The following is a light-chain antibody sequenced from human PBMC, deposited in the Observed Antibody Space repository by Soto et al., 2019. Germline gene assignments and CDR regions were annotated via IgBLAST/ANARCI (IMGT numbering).Light chain of an antibody. J-gene: IGKJ1*01. CDR3: QQYVTSPWA. CDR2: DAS. Sequence: EFVLTQSPGTLSLSPGERATLSCRASQTVRNNYLAWYQQKPGQAPRLLIYDASSRATGIPDRFSGGGSGTDFTLTISRLEPEDFAVYYCQQYVTSPWAFGQGTKVAIE. CDR1: QTVRNNY. V-gene: IGKV3-20*01.